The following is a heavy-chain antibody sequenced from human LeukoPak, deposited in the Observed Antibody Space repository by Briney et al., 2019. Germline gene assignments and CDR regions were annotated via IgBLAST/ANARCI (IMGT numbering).Heavy chain of an antibody. CDR2: ISYDGREK. Sequence: QPGGSLRLSCAASGFTFSGYGMNWVRQAPGKGLEWVAIISYDGREKYYADSVKGRFTISRDNSKNTLYLQMNSLRAEDTAVYYCAKVWGQQLMNLDEYFRHWGQGTLVTVSS. CDR3: AKVWGQQLMNLDEYFRH. CDR1: GFTFSGYG. V-gene: IGHV3-30*18. D-gene: IGHD6-13*01. J-gene: IGHJ1*01.